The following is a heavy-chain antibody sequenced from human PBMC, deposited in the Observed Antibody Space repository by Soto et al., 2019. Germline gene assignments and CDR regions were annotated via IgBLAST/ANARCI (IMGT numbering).Heavy chain of an antibody. Sequence: ASVKVSCKASGYTFTGSYLHWVRQAPGQGLEWMGWINPNNGDTRSVQKFEGRVTMTRDTSISTAYMELSRLKSDDTAVYYCARDSPASGTLFDYWGQGTLVTVSS. CDR2: INPNNGDT. D-gene: IGHD6-13*01. J-gene: IGHJ4*02. CDR1: GYTFTGSY. CDR3: ARDSPASGTLFDY. V-gene: IGHV1-2*02.